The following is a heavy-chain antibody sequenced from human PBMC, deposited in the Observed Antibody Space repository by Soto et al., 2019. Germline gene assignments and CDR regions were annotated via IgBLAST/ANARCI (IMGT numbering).Heavy chain of an antibody. CDR3: AKGVYSSSSWGYFDY. Sequence: QPGGSLRLSCAASGFTFSNYAMSWVRQAPGKGLEWVSGISGNGGSTYYADSVKGRFTISRDNSKNTLYLQMNSLRVEDTAVYYCAKGVYSSSSWGYFDYWGQGTLVTVSS. J-gene: IGHJ4*02. V-gene: IGHV3-23*01. CDR1: GFTFSNYA. CDR2: ISGNGGST. D-gene: IGHD6-6*01.